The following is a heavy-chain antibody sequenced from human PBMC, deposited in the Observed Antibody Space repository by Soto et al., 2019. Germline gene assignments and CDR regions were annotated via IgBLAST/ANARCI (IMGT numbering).Heavy chain of an antibody. CDR3: AREVVPAAQFDY. Sequence: QEQLQESGPGLVKPSETLSLTCTVSGGSVSTDSYYWSWIRQFPGKGLEWIGYIHYSGSTNYNPSLKSRITISIDTSKNQFSLKLSSVTAADTAVYYCAREVVPAAQFDYWVQGTLVTVSS. J-gene: IGHJ4*02. CDR2: IHYSGST. CDR1: GGSVSTDSYY. D-gene: IGHD2-2*01. V-gene: IGHV4-61*01.